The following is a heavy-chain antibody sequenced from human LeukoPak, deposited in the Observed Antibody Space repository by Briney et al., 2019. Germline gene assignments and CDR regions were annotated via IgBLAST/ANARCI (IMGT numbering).Heavy chain of an antibody. D-gene: IGHD2-2*01. CDR1: GDSVSSNSVT. CDR3: ARRLTQYDCFDP. J-gene: IGHJ5*02. CDR2: TYYRSTWYN. Sequence: SQTLSLTCALSGDSVSSNSVTWNWIRQSPSRGLEWLGRTYYRSTWYNDYAVSVRGRITVNPDTSKNQFSLHLNSVTPEDTAVYYCARRLTQYDCFDPWGQGVLVTVSS. V-gene: IGHV6-1*01.